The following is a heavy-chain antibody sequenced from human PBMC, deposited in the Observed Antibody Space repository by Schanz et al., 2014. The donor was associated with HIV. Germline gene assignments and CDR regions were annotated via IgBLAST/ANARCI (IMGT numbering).Heavy chain of an antibody. J-gene: IGHJ3*02. CDR1: GFTFSSYA. V-gene: IGHV3-33*06. Sequence: VQLLESGGGLVQPGGSLRLSCAASGFTFSSYAMSWVRQAPGKGLEWVAVIWYDGSYTSYADSVTGRFTVSRDNSKNTLYLQMNSLRVEDTAIYYCAKENPIYYYTHGGPFDIWGQGTRLIVSS. CDR3: AKENPIYYYTHGGPFDI. CDR2: IWYDGSYT. D-gene: IGHD3-10*01.